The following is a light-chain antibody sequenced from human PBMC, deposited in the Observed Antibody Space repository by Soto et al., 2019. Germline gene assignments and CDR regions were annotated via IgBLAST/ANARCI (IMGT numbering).Light chain of an antibody. Sequence: EIVLTQSPATLSLSPGERATLSCRASQNIDVYLDWFQQKPGQSPRLLIFDASNRATGVPTRFSGSGSGTDFTLTISSLEPADFSVYYCQQREIWPLTFCPGTKVDI. V-gene: IGKV3-11*01. CDR3: QQREIWPLT. CDR1: QNIDVY. CDR2: DAS. J-gene: IGKJ3*01.